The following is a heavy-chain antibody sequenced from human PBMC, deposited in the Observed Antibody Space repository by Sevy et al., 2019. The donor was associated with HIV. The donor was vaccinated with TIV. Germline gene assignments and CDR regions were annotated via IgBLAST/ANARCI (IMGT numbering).Heavy chain of an antibody. V-gene: IGHV3-7*01. D-gene: IGHD5-18*01. CDR3: VREGLGGFSYSLDC. CDR1: GFTFSSYW. J-gene: IGHJ4*02. Sequence: GGSLRLSCAASGFTFSSYWMSWVRQAPGKGLEWVAISKQDGSEKYYVDSVKGRFTISRDNAKHSLYLQMNSLRAEDTAVYYCVREGLGGFSYSLDCWGQGTLVTVSS. CDR2: SKQDGSEK.